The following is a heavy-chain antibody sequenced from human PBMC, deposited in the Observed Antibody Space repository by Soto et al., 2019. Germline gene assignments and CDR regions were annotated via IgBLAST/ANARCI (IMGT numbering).Heavy chain of an antibody. D-gene: IGHD2-2*01. CDR1: GGSISSYY. CDR2: IYYSGST. CDR3: ARHWTLVPAATNWFDP. V-gene: IGHV4-59*08. J-gene: IGHJ5*02. Sequence: SETLSLTCTVSGGSISSYYWSWIRQPPGKGLEWIGYIYYSGSTNYNPSLKSRVTISVDTSKNQFSLKLSSVTAADTAVYYCARHWTLVPAATNWFDPWGQGTLVTVSS.